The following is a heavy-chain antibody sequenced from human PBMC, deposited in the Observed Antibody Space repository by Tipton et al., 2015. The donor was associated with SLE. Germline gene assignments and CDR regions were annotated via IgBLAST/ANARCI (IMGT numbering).Heavy chain of an antibody. CDR1: SGSISSSSYY. J-gene: IGHJ3*02. CDR3: ARGGGSGTNGGAFDI. Sequence: TLSLTCIVSSGSISSSSYYWGWIRQPPGKGLEWIGSIYYSGSTYSNPSLKSRVTISVDTSKNQFSLRLSSVTAADTAVYYCARGGGSGTNGGAFDIWGQGTMVTVSS. CDR2: IYYSGST. D-gene: IGHD3-10*01. V-gene: IGHV4-39*07.